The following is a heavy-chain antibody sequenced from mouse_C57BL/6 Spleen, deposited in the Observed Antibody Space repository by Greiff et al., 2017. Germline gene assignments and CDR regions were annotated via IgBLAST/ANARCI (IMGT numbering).Heavy chain of an antibody. CDR3: ARTGYYYGSPYFDY. CDR2: ISSGSSTI. J-gene: IGHJ2*01. CDR1: GFTFSDYG. V-gene: IGHV5-17*01. D-gene: IGHD1-1*01. Sequence: EVQGVESGGGLVKPGGSLKLSCAASGFTFSDYGMHWVRQAPEKGLEWVAYISSGSSTIYYADTVKGRFTISRDNAKNTLFLQMTSLRSEDTAMYYCARTGYYYGSPYFDYWGQGTTLTVSS.